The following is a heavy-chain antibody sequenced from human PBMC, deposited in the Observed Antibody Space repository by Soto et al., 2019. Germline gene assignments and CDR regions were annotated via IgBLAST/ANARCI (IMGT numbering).Heavy chain of an antibody. CDR3: VRWGPEKSWDF. V-gene: IGHV3-33*01. D-gene: IGHD1-26*01. J-gene: IGHJ1*01. CDR2: IWYDGSEK. CDR1: GFTFSSHG. Sequence: QVQLVQSGGGVVQPGRSLRLSCAASGFTFSSHGMHWVRQAPGKGLEWVAVIWYDGSEKYYADSVRGRFTISRDNSKNMVYLQMNSLRAEDTAVYYFVRWGPEKSWDFWGQGTLVTVSS.